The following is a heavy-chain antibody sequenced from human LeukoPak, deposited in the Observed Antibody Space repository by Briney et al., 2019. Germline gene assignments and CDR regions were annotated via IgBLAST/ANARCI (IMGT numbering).Heavy chain of an antibody. V-gene: IGHV3-53*01. J-gene: IGHJ6*03. CDR1: GFTVSSNY. D-gene: IGHD3-22*01. Sequence: KPGGSLRLSCAASGFTVSSNYMSWVRQAPGKGLEWVSVIYSGGSTYYADSVKGRFTISRDNSKNTLYLQMNSLRAEDTAVYYCARGNYCDSSGCSMDVWGKGTTVTISS. CDR2: IYSGGST. CDR3: ARGNYCDSSGCSMDV.